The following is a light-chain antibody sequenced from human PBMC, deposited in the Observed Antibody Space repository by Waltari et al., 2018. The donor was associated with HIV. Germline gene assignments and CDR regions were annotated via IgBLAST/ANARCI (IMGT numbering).Light chain of an antibody. J-gene: IGKJ2*01. V-gene: IGKV3-20*01. CDR2: GAS. Sequence: EIVLTQSPGTLSLSPGERATLSCRASQSVSSSHLAWYQQTPGLPPRLLIYGASSRATGTPDRFGGSGSGTDFTLTISRLEPEDFAVYYCQQYGTSPYTFGQGPSWRSN. CDR1: QSVSSSH. CDR3: QQYGTSPYT.